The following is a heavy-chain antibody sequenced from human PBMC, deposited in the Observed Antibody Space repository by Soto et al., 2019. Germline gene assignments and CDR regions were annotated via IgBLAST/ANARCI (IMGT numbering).Heavy chain of an antibody. D-gene: IGHD3-10*01. CDR1: GYTFTSYY. V-gene: IGHV1-46*01. CDR3: ARMAFASGGPYYYYMDV. CDR2: INPSGGST. J-gene: IGHJ6*03. Sequence: ASVKVSCKASGYTFTSYYMHWVRQAPGQGLEWMGIINPSGGSTSYAQKFQGRVTMTRDTSASTAYMELSSLRSEDTAVYYCARMAFASGGPYYYYMDVWGKGTTVTVSS.